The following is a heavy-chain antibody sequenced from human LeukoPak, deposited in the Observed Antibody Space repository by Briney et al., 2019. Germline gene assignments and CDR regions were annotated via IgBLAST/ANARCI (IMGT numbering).Heavy chain of an antibody. Sequence: SQTLSLTFAISGDSVSTNSAHGAWIRQSPSRGLEWLGRTYYKSKWYNDYAVSVKSRITINPDTSKNQSSLQLSSVTPEDTAIYYCARLSSGAVGIWGQGTLVTVSS. V-gene: IGHV6-1*01. J-gene: IGHJ3*02. CDR1: GDSVSTNSAH. CDR2: TYYKSKWYN. D-gene: IGHD3-10*01. CDR3: ARLSSGAVGI.